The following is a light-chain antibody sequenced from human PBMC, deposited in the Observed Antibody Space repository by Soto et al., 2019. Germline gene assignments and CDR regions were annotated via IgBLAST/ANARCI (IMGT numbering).Light chain of an antibody. CDR3: QQYNCYRHT. V-gene: IGKV1-5*03. CDR1: QSISSW. Sequence: DIQMTQSPSTLSASVGDRVTITCRASQSISSWLAWYQQKPGKAPKLLIYKASSLESGVPARFSGSGSGTEIPLTISRRQADDFVTYCCQQYNCYRHTFGGGTKVEIK. J-gene: IGKJ4*01. CDR2: KAS.